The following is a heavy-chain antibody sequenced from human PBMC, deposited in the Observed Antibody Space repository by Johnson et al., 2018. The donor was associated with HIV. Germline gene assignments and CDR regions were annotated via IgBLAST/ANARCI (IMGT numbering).Heavy chain of an antibody. CDR1: GFTVSSNY. CDR3: TTLRLLDI. D-gene: IGHD6-25*01. V-gene: IGHV3-66*01. Sequence: VQLLESGGGVVQPGRSLRLSCAASGFTVSSNYMSWVRQAPGKGLEWVSVFYSGGSTYYADSVKGRFTISRDDSKNTLYLQMNSLKTEDTAVYYCTTLRLLDIWGQGTMVTVSS. J-gene: IGHJ3*02. CDR2: FYSGGST.